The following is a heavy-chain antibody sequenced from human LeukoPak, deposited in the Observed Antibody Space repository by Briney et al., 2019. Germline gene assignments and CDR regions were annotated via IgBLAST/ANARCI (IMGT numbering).Heavy chain of an antibody. Sequence: GESLKISCKGSGYSFTSYWIDWVRQMPGKGLEWMGIIYPGDSDTTYSPSFQGQVTMSADKSISTAYLQWSSLKASDSGMYYCARKTGYFDYWGQGTLVTVSS. CDR2: IYPGDSDT. J-gene: IGHJ4*02. CDR3: ARKTGYFDY. CDR1: GYSFTSYW. V-gene: IGHV5-51*01.